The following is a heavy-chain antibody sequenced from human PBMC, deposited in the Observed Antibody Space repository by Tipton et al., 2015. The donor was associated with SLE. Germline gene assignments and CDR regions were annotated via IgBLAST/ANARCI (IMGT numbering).Heavy chain of an antibody. CDR1: GGSISSHY. CDR2: TYYRSKWYN. J-gene: IGHJ4*02. Sequence: TLSLTCTVSGGSISSHYWSWIRQSPSRGLEWLGRTYYRSKWYNDYAVSVKSRITINPDTSKNQFSLQLNSVTPEDTAVYYCARGGRWLQFDYWGQGTLVTVSS. V-gene: IGHV6-1*01. CDR3: ARGGRWLQFDY. D-gene: IGHD5-24*01.